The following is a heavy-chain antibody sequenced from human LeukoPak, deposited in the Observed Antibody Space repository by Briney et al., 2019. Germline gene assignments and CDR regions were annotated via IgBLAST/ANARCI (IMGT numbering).Heavy chain of an antibody. V-gene: IGHV3-73*01. CDR1: GFTFSGSA. CDR2: IRSKADSYTT. CDR3: RAAADLNDY. D-gene: IGHD6-13*01. Sequence: GGSLRPSCAASGFTFSGSAMHWVRQASGKGLEWLGRIRSKADSYTTAYVASVKGRFIVSRDDSKNTAYLQMNSLKTEDTAVYYCRAAADLNDYWGQGTLVTVSS. J-gene: IGHJ4*02.